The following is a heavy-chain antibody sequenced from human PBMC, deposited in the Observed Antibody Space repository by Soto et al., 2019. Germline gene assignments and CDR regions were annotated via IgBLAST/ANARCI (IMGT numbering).Heavy chain of an antibody. V-gene: IGHV5-51*01. CDR3: ARLVPSALVRRMSGYGMDV. J-gene: IGHJ6*02. D-gene: IGHD6-13*01. Sequence: PGESLRISCKGSGYSFTSYWIGWVRQMPGKGLEWMGIIYPGDSDTRYSPSFQGQVTISADKSISTAYLQWSSLKASDTAMYYCARLVPSALVRRMSGYGMDVWGQGTTVTVSS. CDR2: IYPGDSDT. CDR1: GYSFTSYW.